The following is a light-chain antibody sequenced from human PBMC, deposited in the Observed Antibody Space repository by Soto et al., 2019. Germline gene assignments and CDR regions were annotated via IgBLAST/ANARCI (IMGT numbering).Light chain of an antibody. CDR2: GAS. CDR1: QSVSSN. J-gene: IGKJ2*01. CDR3: QQYNNSHRT. V-gene: IGKV3-15*01. Sequence: EIVMTQSPATLSVSPGERATLSCRASQSVSSNLAWYQQKPGQAPRLLIYGASTRAIGVPARFSGSGSGTEFSLTISSLQSEDYSVYYCQQYNNSHRTFGQGTKLEIK.